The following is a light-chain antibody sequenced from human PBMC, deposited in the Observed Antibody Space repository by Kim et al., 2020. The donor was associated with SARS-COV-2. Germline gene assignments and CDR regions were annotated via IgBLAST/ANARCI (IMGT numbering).Light chain of an antibody. CDR1: QSVSSGN. Sequence: EIVLTQSPATLSLSPGERATLSCGASQSVSSGNLAWYQQKPGLAPRLLIYDASSRATGIPDRFSGSGSGTDFTLTISRLEPEDFAVYYCQQYGSSPLITFGGGTKGYIK. V-gene: IGKV3D-20*01. CDR3: QQYGSSPLIT. CDR2: DAS. J-gene: IGKJ4*01.